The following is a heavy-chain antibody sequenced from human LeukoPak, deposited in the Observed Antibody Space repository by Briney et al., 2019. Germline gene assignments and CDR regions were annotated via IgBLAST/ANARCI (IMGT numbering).Heavy chain of an antibody. D-gene: IGHD6-13*01. CDR1: GDSVSSNSAA. CDR3: ARGWYSSSWYWFDP. V-gene: IGHV6-1*01. CDR2: TYYRSKWYN. Sequence: SQTLSLTCAISGDSVSSNSAAWNWIRQFPSRGLEWLGRTYYRSKWYNDYAVSVKSRITINPDTSKNQFSLQLNSVTPEDAAVYYCARGWYSSSWYWFDPWGQGTLVTVSS. J-gene: IGHJ5*02.